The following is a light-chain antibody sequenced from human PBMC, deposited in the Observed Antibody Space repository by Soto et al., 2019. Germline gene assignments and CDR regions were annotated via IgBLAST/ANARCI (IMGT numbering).Light chain of an antibody. CDR1: SSNTGSNY. V-gene: IGLV1-47*01. CDR3: AAWDDSLSGRV. CDR2: TNN. Sequence: QAVVTQPPSASGTPGQRVTISCSGSSSNTGSNYVYWYQQLPETAPKLLIDTNNQRPSGVPDRFSGSKSGTSASLAFSGLRSEDEANYYCAAWDDSLSGRVFGGGTKLTVL. J-gene: IGLJ2*01.